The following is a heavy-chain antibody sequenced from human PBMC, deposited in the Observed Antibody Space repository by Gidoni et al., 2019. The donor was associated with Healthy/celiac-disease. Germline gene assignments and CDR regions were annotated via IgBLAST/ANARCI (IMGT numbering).Heavy chain of an antibody. CDR3: ARDDVTTGTTRGGAFDI. D-gene: IGHD1-7*01. Sequence: QVQLVQFGAEVKKPGSSVKVSCKAYGGTFSSYAISWVRQAPGQGLEWMGGIIPIFGTANYAQKFQGRVTITADESTSTAYMELSSLRSEDTAVYYCARDDVTTGTTRGGAFDIWGQGTMVTVSS. CDR1: GGTFSSYA. CDR2: IIPIFGTA. J-gene: IGHJ3*02. V-gene: IGHV1-69*01.